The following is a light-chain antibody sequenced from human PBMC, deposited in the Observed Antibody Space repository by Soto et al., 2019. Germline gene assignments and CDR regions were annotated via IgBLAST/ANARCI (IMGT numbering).Light chain of an antibody. J-gene: IGKJ5*01. Sequence: QLTQSPSSLAASVGDRVTITCRASQDMSSYLAWYQQRPGKAPKLLIYAASTLQSGVPSRFSGSGSGTDLTLTISSLQPEAFATYYCQQLNDYPLTFGQGTRLEI. CDR2: AAS. V-gene: IGKV1-9*01. CDR1: QDMSSY. CDR3: QQLNDYPLT.